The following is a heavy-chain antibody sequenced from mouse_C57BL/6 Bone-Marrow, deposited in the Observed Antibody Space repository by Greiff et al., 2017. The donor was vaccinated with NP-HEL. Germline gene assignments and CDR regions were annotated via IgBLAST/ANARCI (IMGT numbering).Heavy chain of an antibody. V-gene: IGHV1-81*01. CDR2: IYPRSGNT. CDR3: ARSRRPLAY. D-gene: IGHD3-2*02. J-gene: IGHJ3*01. CDR1: GYTFTSYG. Sequence: QVQLQQSGAELARPGASVKLSCKASGYTFTSYGISWVKQRTGQGLEWIGEIYPRSGNTYYNEKFKGKATLTADKSSSTAYMELRSLTSEDSAVYGGARSRRPLAYWGQGTLVTVSA.